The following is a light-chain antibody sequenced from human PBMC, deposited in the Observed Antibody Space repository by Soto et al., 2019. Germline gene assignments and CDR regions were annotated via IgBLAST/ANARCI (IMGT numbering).Light chain of an antibody. CDR2: YFSDSDK. Sequence: QAVVTQPPSTSASPGESARLTCTLPSDISVAMYNIFWYQQKPGSPPRYLLYYFSDSDKGQGSGVPSRFSGSKDASANAGILVISGLQSDDEADYYCMIWPSNGSVFGTGTKLTVL. V-gene: IGLV5-37*01. CDR3: MIWPSNGSV. CDR1: SDISVAMYN. J-gene: IGLJ1*01.